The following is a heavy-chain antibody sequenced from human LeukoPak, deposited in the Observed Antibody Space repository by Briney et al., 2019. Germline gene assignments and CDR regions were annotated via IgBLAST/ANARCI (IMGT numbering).Heavy chain of an antibody. CDR3: ARNYESGYSIGP. CDR1: GGSINSIYW. D-gene: IGHD3-3*01. CDR2: IQHSGNI. V-gene: IGHV4-4*02. Sequence: SETLSLTCAVSGGSINSIYWWSWVRQPPGKGLEWIGEIQHSGNINYNLSLKSRVTISVDKSKNQFSLTVTSATAADTAIYYCARNYESGYSIGPWGQGTLVTVSS. J-gene: IGHJ5*02.